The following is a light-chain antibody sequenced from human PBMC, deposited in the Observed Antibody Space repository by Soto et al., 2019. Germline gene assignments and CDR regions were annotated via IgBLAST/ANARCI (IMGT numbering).Light chain of an antibody. CDR3: QQYGSSIT. CDR1: QSVSSSY. J-gene: IGKJ5*01. CDR2: GAS. Sequence: EIVLTQSPGTLSLSPGERAPLSCRASQSVSSSYLAWSQQKPGQAPRLLIYGASSRATGVPDRFSGSGSGTDFTLTISRLEPEDFAVYYCQQYGSSITFGQGTRLEIK. V-gene: IGKV3-20*01.